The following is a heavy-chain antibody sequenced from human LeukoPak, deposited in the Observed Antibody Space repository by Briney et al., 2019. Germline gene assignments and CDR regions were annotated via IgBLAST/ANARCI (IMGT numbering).Heavy chain of an antibody. CDR1: GFTFSSYG. CDR2: IRYDGSNK. D-gene: IGHD3-22*01. CDR3: ARERNYYDSSGYSNWFDP. J-gene: IGHJ5*02. V-gene: IGHV3-30*02. Sequence: PGGSLRLSCAASGFTFSSYGMHWVRQAPGKGLEWVAFIRYDGSNKYYADSVKGRFTISRDNSKNTLYLQMNSLRAEDTAVYYCARERNYYDSSGYSNWFDPWGQGTLVTASS.